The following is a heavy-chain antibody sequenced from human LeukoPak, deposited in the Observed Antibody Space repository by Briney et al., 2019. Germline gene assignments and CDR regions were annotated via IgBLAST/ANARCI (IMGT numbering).Heavy chain of an antibody. CDR1: GFTFSSYS. V-gene: IGHV3-66*01. J-gene: IGHJ4*02. D-gene: IGHD6-13*01. CDR2: IYSGGST. Sequence: GGSLRLSCAASGFTFSSYSMNWVRQAPGKGLEWVSVIYSGGSTYYADSVKGRFTISRDNSKNTLYLQMNSLRAEDTAVYYCARDRDSSSWYFDYWGQGTLVTVSS. CDR3: ARDRDSSSWYFDY.